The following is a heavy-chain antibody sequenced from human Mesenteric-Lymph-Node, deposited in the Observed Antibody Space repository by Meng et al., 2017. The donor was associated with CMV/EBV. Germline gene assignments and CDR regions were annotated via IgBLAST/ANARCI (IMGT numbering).Heavy chain of an antibody. CDR1: GFELSTDGVG. Sequence: SGFELSTDGVGVGWISQPPGKALEWLALIYWNDDKRYSPSLKSRLTITKDTSKNQVVLTMTNMDPVDTATYYCAHRRIAVAGTYWFDPWGQGTLVTVSS. CDR3: AHRRIAVAGTYWFDP. D-gene: IGHD6-19*01. V-gene: IGHV2-5*01. J-gene: IGHJ5*02. CDR2: IYWNDDK.